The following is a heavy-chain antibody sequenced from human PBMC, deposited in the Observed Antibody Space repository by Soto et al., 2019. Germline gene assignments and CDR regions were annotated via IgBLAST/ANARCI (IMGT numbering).Heavy chain of an antibody. Sequence: QVQLVQSGAEVKKPGASVKVSCKASGYTFTTYDINWVRQATGQGLEWMGWMNPNSGNTGYAQKFKGRVTMTRNTSISTAYMEMSSLRSEDTAVYYCPRGVLAVTGGAYWGQGTLVTVSS. V-gene: IGHV1-8*01. CDR2: MNPNSGNT. D-gene: IGHD6-19*01. CDR3: PRGVLAVTGGAY. J-gene: IGHJ4*02. CDR1: GYTFTTYD.